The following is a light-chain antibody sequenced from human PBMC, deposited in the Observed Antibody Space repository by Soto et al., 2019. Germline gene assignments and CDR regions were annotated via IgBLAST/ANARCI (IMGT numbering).Light chain of an antibody. J-gene: IGKJ1*01. V-gene: IGKV1-27*01. CDR2: AAS. Sequence: DIQMTQSPSSLSASVGDRVTITCRASQGISTYLVWYQQKPGTVPKLLIFAASTLQSGVPSRFSGSGSGTDFTPTIGSLQPEDVATYYCQNYNGSPWTFGQGTKVDIK. CDR3: QNYNGSPWT. CDR1: QGISTY.